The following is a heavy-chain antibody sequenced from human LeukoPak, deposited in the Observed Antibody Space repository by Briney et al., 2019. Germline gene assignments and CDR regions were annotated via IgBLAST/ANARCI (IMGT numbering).Heavy chain of an antibody. V-gene: IGHV4-34*01. CDR1: GGSFSGYY. CDR2: INHSGST. Sequence: SETLSLTCAVYGGSFSGYYWSWIRQPPGKGLEWIGEINHSGSTNYNPSLKSRVTISVDTSKNHFSLKLSSVTAADTAVYYCARMPKQWLVHHYYYYYMDVWGKGTTVTISS. CDR3: ARMPKQWLVHHYYYYYMDV. J-gene: IGHJ6*03. D-gene: IGHD6-19*01.